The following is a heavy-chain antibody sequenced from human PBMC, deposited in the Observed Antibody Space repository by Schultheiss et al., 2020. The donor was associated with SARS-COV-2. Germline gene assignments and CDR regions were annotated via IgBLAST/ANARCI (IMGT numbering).Heavy chain of an antibody. J-gene: IGHJ6*02. Sequence: ASVKVSCKASGYTFTGYYMHWVRQARGQGLEWMGWINPNSGGTNYAQKFQGWVTMTRDTSISTAYMELSRLRSDDTAVYYCARRGAVRGVGYYGMDVWGQGTTVTVSS. CDR3: ARRGAVRGVGYYGMDV. CDR2: INPNSGGT. V-gene: IGHV1-2*04. CDR1: GYTFTGYY. D-gene: IGHD3-10*01.